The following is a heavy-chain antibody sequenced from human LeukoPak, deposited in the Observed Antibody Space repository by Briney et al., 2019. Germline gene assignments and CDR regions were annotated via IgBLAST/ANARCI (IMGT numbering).Heavy chain of an antibody. D-gene: IGHD4-23*01. V-gene: IGHV3-66*04. J-gene: IGHJ5*02. CDR2: IYSGGNT. CDR3: ARLVTGTTVINSGWFDP. CDR1: GLTVSSNY. Sequence: GGSLRLSCAASGLTVSSNYMTWVRQAPGKGLEWASVIYSGGNTYYADSVKGRFSISRDNSKNTVYLQMNSLRVEGTAVYYCARLVTGTTVINSGWFDPWGQGTLVTVSS.